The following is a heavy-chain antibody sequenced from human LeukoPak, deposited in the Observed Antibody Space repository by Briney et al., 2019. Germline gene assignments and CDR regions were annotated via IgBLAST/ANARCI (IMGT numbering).Heavy chain of an antibody. J-gene: IGHJ4*02. D-gene: IGHD3-10*01. CDR3: SRSGAGRDYLDS. Sequence: GGSLRLSCAASGFTFSSYWMHWVRQAPGKGLVGVSRINDDGRSTSYADSVKGRFTISRDNAKNTLYLQMNSLKTEDTAVYYCSRSGAGRDYLDSWGQGTLVTVSS. CDR1: GFTFSSYW. V-gene: IGHV3-74*01. CDR2: INDDGRST.